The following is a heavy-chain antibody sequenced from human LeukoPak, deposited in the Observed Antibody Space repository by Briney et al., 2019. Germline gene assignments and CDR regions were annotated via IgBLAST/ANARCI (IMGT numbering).Heavy chain of an antibody. Sequence: GGSLRLSCAASGFTFSSYAMHWVRQAPGKGLEWVAVISYDGSNKYYADSVKGRFTISRDNSKNTLYLQMNSLRAEDTAVYYCAKGNWYDYWGQGTLVTVSS. CDR1: GFTFSSYA. J-gene: IGHJ5*01. CDR3: AKGNWYDY. CDR2: ISYDGSNK. V-gene: IGHV3-30-3*01.